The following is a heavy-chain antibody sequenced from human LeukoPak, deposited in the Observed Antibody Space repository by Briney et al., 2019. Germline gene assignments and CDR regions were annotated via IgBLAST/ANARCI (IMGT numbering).Heavy chain of an antibody. Sequence: ASVKVSCKASGYTFTGYYVHWVRQAPGQGLEWMGRINPNSGDTFYAQKFQGRVTMTRDTSISTAYMELSRLRSDDTAVYYCARVMKATVRTSNFDYWGQGTLVTVSS. V-gene: IGHV1-2*06. D-gene: IGHD4-17*01. CDR3: ARVMKATVRTSNFDY. CDR1: GYTFTGYY. J-gene: IGHJ4*02. CDR2: INPNSGDT.